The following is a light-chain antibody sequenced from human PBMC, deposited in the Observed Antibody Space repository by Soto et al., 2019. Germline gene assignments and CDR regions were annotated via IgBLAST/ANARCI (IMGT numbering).Light chain of an antibody. J-gene: IGKJ4*01. CDR2: DAS. CDR3: QQRSNWPPLT. CDR1: QSISSF. V-gene: IGKV3-11*01. Sequence: EIVLTQSPATLSLSPGERATLSCRASQSISSFLGWYQQTPGQAPRLLIYDASTRATAIPARFSGSGSGTDFTLTSSSLEPEDSAIGYCQQRSNWPPLTVGGGTKVEIK.